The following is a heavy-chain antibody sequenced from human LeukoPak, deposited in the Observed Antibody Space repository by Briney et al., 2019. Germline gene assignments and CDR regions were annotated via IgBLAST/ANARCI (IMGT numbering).Heavy chain of an antibody. Sequence: ASVKVSCKASRYTFTGYYMHWVRQAPGQGLEWMGWINPNSGGTNYAQKFQGRVTMTRDTSISTAYMELSRLRSDDTAVYYCAREGYSSSPPYYYYYMDVWGKGTTVTVSS. V-gene: IGHV1-2*02. CDR1: RYTFTGYY. CDR3: AREGYSSSPPYYYYYMDV. D-gene: IGHD6-6*01. CDR2: INPNSGGT. J-gene: IGHJ6*03.